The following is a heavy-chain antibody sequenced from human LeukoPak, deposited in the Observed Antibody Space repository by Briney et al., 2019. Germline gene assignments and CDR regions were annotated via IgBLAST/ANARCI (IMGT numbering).Heavy chain of an antibody. D-gene: IGHD6-25*01. V-gene: IGHV4-61*02. CDR3: ARDVDGSSSGWNEGIDY. CDR2: IYTSGST. CDR1: GGSISSGSYY. Sequence: PSQTLSLTCTVSGGSISSGSYYWSWIRQPAGKGLEWIGRIYTSGSTNYNPSLKSRVTISVDTSKNQFSLKLSSVTAADTAVYYCARDVDGSSSGWNEGIDYWGQGTLVTVSS. J-gene: IGHJ4*02.